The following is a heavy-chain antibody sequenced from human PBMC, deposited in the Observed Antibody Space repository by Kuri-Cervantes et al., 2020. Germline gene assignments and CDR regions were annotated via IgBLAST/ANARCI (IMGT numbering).Heavy chain of an antibody. V-gene: IGHV3-73*01. Sequence: GESLKISCAASGLTFSGSAMHWVRQASGKGLEWVGRIRSKANSYATAYAASVKGRFTISRDDSKNTAYLQMNSLKTEDTAVYYCASSVISITVAGTSDYWGQGTLVTVSS. J-gene: IGHJ4*02. CDR3: ASSVISITVAGTSDY. CDR2: IRSKANSYAT. CDR1: GLTFSGSA. D-gene: IGHD6-19*01.